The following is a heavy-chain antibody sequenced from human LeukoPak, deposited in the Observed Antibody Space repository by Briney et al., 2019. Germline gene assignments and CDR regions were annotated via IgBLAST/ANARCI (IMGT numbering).Heavy chain of an antibody. CDR2: INPNSGGT. V-gene: IGHV1-2*02. D-gene: IGHD3-10*01. CDR1: GYTFTGYY. Sequence: GASVKVSCKASGYTFTGYYMHWVRQAPGQGLVWMGWINPNSGGTNYAQKFQGRVTMTRDTSISTAYMELSRLRSDDTAVYYCARWRGITMVTYFDYWGQGTLVTVSS. J-gene: IGHJ4*02. CDR3: ARWRGITMVTYFDY.